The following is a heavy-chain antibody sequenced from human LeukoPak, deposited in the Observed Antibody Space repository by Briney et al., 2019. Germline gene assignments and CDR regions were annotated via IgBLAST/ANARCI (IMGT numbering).Heavy chain of an antibody. Sequence: SETVPLTCAVYGGFFSGYYWSWIRQPPGKGLEWIGEINHSRGTNYYPSLKSRVTISVVASKNQFSLKLSSVTAADTAVYYCGRGLVGATYDAFDIWGQGTMVTVSS. J-gene: IGHJ3*02. CDR3: GRGLVGATYDAFDI. D-gene: IGHD1-26*01. V-gene: IGHV4-34*01. CDR2: INHSRGT. CDR1: GGFFSGYY.